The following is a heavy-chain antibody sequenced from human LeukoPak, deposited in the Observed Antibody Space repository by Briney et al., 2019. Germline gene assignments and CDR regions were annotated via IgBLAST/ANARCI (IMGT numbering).Heavy chain of an antibody. CDR3: ARGYGDYVGFDP. V-gene: IGHV4-59*01. J-gene: IGHJ5*02. Sequence: SETLSLTCTVSGGSISSYYWSWIRQPPGKGLEWIGYIYYSGSTNYNPSLKSRVTILVDTSKNQFSLKLSSVTAADTAVYYCARGYGDYVGFDPWGQGTLVTVSS. CDR2: IYYSGST. D-gene: IGHD4-17*01. CDR1: GGSISSYY.